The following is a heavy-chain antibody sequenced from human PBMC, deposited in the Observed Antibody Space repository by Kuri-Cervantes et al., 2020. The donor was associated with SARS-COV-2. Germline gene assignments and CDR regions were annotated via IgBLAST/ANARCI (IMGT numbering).Heavy chain of an antibody. J-gene: IGHJ5*02. CDR1: GGSITTYSYY. V-gene: IGHV4-39*01. D-gene: IGHD3-22*01. Sequence: SETLSLTCTVSGGSITTYSYYWGWIRQPPGKGLEWIGSLYYSGSTYYNPSLKSRDTISVDTSWNQFSLKLSSVTASDTAVYYCATSYYYDSSGYYGWFDPWGQGVLVTVSS. CDR3: ATSYYYDSSGYYGWFDP. CDR2: LYYSGST.